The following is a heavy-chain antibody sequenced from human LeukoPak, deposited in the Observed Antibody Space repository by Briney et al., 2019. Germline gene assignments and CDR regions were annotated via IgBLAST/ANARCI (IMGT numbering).Heavy chain of an antibody. D-gene: IGHD3-10*01. CDR3: ARRFGEFYYYYYYMDV. CDR1: VFTFSSYA. J-gene: IGHJ6*03. Sequence: PGGSLRLSCAPSVFTFSSYAVQWARQAPGGGGEGVAVISYEGSNKYYGDSVKGPFTIFRDNSKNPLYLQMNSLRAEDTALYYCARRFGEFYYYYYYMDVRGKGTTVTVSS. CDR2: ISYEGSNK. V-gene: IGHV3-30*17.